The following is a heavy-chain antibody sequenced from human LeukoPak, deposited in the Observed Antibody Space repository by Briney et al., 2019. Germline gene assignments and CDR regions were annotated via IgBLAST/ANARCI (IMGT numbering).Heavy chain of an antibody. Sequence: PSETLSLTCTASGGSISSSSYNWGRIAPPPGKGLVWIGSIYYSGSTYYNPSLKSRVTISVDTSKNQFSLKLSSVTAADTAVYYCARHLISSSWFSNSRNNWFDPWGQGTLVTVSS. CDR1: GGSISSSSYN. CDR2: IYYSGST. V-gene: IGHV4-39*01. J-gene: IGHJ5*02. CDR3: ARHLISSSWFSNSRNNWFDP. D-gene: IGHD6-13*01.